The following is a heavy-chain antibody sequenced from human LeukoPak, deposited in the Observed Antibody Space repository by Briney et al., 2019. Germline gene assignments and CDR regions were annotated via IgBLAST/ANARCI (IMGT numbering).Heavy chain of an antibody. CDR3: ARQETYYYDSSGYPRGAFDI. D-gene: IGHD3-22*01. CDR1: GGTFSSYA. V-gene: IGHV1-69*06. J-gene: IGHJ3*02. CDR2: IIPIFGTA. Sequence: SVKVSCKASGGTFSSYAISWVRQAPGQGLEWMGGIIPIFGTANYAQKFQGRVTITADKSTSTAYMELSSLRSEDTAVYYCARQETYYYDSSGYPRGAFDIWGQRTMVTVSS.